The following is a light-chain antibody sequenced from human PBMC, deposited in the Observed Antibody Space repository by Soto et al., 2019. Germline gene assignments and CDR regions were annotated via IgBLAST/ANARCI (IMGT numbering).Light chain of an antibody. CDR3: QQRANWPLT. J-gene: IGKJ4*01. CDR1: QSVNIY. V-gene: IGKV3-11*01. Sequence: EIVLTQSPGTLSLPPGEGVTLSCRASQSVNIYLAWYQQKPGQAPRLLIYDASNRATGVPARFSGSGSGTDFTLTISSLESEDFAVYYCQQRANWPLTFGGGTKVDIK. CDR2: DAS.